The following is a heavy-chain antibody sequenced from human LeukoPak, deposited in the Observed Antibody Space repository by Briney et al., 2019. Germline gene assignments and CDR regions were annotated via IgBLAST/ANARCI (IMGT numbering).Heavy chain of an antibody. V-gene: IGHV3-21*01. Sequence: GGSLRLSCAASGFTLSTYNMKWVRQAPRKGLEWVSSISTSSSYIYYADSVKGRFTISRDNARNSLYLQMNSLRAEDTAVYYCAKIATTYYYDSSGYYPDAFDIWGQGTMVTDSS. CDR1: GFTLSTYN. D-gene: IGHD3-22*01. CDR3: AKIATTYYYDSSGYYPDAFDI. CDR2: ISTSSSYI. J-gene: IGHJ3*02.